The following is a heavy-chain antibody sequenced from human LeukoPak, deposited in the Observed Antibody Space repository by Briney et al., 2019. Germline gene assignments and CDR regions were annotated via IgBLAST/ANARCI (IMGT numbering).Heavy chain of an antibody. Sequence: GGSLRLSCVASGFTFRNYWMHWVRRAPGKGPVWVSRINSDGSGTTYADSVKGRFTISRDNAKNTLYLQMNSLRAEDTAVYYCGRSDGYSHFDYWGQGTLVTVSS. J-gene: IGHJ4*02. CDR3: GRSDGYSHFDY. CDR1: GFTFRNYW. CDR2: INSDGSGT. D-gene: IGHD5-18*01. V-gene: IGHV3-74*01.